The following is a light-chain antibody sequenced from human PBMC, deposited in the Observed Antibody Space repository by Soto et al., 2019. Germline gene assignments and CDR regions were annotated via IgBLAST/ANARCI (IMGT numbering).Light chain of an antibody. CDR1: SGSVSTNYY. CDR3: GLYMNGGTWV. Sequence: QTVVTQEPSFSVSPGGTVTLTCGLNSGSVSTNYYPAWYQQTPGQAPRALIYHTNTRPSGVPDRFSGSILGNKAALTISGAQADDESDYYCGLYMNGGTWVFGAGTKLTVL. CDR2: HTN. J-gene: IGLJ3*02. V-gene: IGLV8-61*01.